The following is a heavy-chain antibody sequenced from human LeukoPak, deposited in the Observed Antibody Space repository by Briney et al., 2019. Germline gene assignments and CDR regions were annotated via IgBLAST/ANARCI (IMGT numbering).Heavy chain of an antibody. CDR2: IIPILGIA. Sequence: SVKVSCKASGGTFSSYTISWVRQAPGQGLEWMGRIIPILGIANYAQKFQGRVTITADKSTGTAYMELSSLRSEDTAVYYCAISDCSGGSCYSDYWGQGTLVTVSS. D-gene: IGHD2-15*01. CDR3: AISDCSGGSCYSDY. CDR1: GGTFSSYT. J-gene: IGHJ4*02. V-gene: IGHV1-69*02.